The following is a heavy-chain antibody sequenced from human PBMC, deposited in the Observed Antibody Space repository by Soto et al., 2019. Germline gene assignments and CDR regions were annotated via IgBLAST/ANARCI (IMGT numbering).Heavy chain of an antibody. CDR2: ISYDGSNK. Sequence: QVQLVESGGGVVQPGRSLRLSCAASGFSFSSYAMHWVRQAPGKGLEWVAVISYDGSNKYYADSVKGRFTISRDNSKNTLYVQVNSLRAEDTAVYYCARGVLWPYYGMDVWGQGTTVTVSS. D-gene: IGHD2-2*01. CDR1: GFSFSSYA. V-gene: IGHV3-30-3*01. CDR3: ARGVLWPYYGMDV. J-gene: IGHJ6*02.